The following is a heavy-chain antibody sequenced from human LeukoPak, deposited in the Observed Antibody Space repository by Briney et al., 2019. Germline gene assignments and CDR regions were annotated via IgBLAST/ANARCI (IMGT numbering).Heavy chain of an antibody. CDR3: AKDDAWLRFGE. CDR1: GFTFSSYG. D-gene: IGHD5-12*01. CDR2: IRYDGSNK. Sequence: GGSLRLSCAASGFTFSSYGMHWVRQAPGKGLEWVAFIRYDGSNKYYADSVKGRFTISRDNSKNTLYLEVIRLTPEDSAAYYCAKDDAWLRFGEWSQGTLVTVSS. V-gene: IGHV3-30*02. J-gene: IGHJ4*02.